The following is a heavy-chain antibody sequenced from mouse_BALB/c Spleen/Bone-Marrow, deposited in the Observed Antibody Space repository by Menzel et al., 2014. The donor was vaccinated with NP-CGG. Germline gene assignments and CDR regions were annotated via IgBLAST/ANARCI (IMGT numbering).Heavy chain of an antibody. V-gene: IGHV5-6*02. CDR2: ISSGGIYT. CDR3: TRRTGTDYYAMDY. Sequence: EVKLVESGGDLVKLGGSLKLSCAASGFTFSSYGMSWVRQTPDKRLEWVATISSGGIYTYYPDSVKGRFTISRDNAKNTLYLQMSSLKSEDTAMYYCTRRTGTDYYAMDYWGQGTSVSVSS. CDR1: GFTFSSYG. D-gene: IGHD4-1*01. J-gene: IGHJ4*01.